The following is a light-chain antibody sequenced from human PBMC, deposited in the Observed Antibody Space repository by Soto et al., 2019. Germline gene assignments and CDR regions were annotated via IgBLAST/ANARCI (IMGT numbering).Light chain of an antibody. CDR3: QQYNNWPPMT. CDR2: GST. V-gene: IGKV3-20*01. CDR1: QNVDSTY. Sequence: DIVLTQSPGTLSLSPGERATLSCRASQNVDSTYLAWYQQKPGQAPRLVIYGSTRRAPGVPDRFSGSGSGTDFTLTISRLDPEDFAVYYCQQYNNWPPMTFGQGTKVEIK. J-gene: IGKJ1*01.